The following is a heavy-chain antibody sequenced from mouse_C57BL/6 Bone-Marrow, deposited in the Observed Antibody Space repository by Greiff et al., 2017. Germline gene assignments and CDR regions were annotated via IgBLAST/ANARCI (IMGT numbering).Heavy chain of an antibody. D-gene: IGHD1-1*01. CDR3: ARRVTTVGPAWFAY. V-gene: IGHV1-78*01. CDR1: GYTFTDHT. Sequence: QVQLQQSDAELVKPGASVKISCKVSGYTFTDHTIHWMKQRPEQGLEWIGYIYPRDGSTKYNEKLKGQATLTADKSSSTAYMQLNSLTSEDPAVYFCARRVTTVGPAWFAYWGQGTMVTVSA. CDR2: IYPRDGST. J-gene: IGHJ3*01.